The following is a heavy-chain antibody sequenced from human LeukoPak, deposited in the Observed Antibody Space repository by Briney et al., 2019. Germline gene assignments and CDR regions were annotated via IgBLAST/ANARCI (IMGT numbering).Heavy chain of an antibody. CDR2: IFISGST. Sequence: PSETLSLTCTVSGGSISSYYWSWIRQPAGKGLEYIGRIFISGSTNYNPSLKSRVTMTLDTSQNQFSLKLSSVTAADTAVYYCARGGRSSWSLYYFDYWGQGTLVTVSS. D-gene: IGHD6-6*01. V-gene: IGHV4-4*07. J-gene: IGHJ4*02. CDR3: ARGGRSSWSLYYFDY. CDR1: GGSISSYY.